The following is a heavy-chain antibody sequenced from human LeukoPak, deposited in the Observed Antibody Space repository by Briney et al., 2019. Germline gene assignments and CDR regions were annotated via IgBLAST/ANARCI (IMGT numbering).Heavy chain of an antibody. CDR2: ISSSGSTI. Sequence: PGGSLRLSCAASGFTFSSYGMHWVRQAPGKGLEWVSYISSSGSTIYYADSVKGRFTISRDNAKNSLYLQMNSLRAEDTAVYYCAREDIVVVPAAIPLYYYYGMDVWGQGTTVTVSS. J-gene: IGHJ6*02. CDR1: GFTFSSYG. V-gene: IGHV3-48*04. D-gene: IGHD2-2*01. CDR3: AREDIVVVPAAIPLYYYYGMDV.